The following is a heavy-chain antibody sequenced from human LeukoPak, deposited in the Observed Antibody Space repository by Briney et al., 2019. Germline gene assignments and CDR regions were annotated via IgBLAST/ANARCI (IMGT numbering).Heavy chain of an antibody. J-gene: IGHJ4*02. CDR3: ARVPLYCSSTSCSDR. D-gene: IGHD2-2*01. CDR2: IWYDGSNK. V-gene: IGHV3-33*01. Sequence: GGSLRLSCAASGFTFSSYGMHWVRQAPGKGLEWVAVIWYDGSNKDYADSVKGRFTISRDNSKNTLYLQMNSLRAEDTAVYYCARVPLYCSSTSCSDRWGQGTLVTVSS. CDR1: GFTFSSYG.